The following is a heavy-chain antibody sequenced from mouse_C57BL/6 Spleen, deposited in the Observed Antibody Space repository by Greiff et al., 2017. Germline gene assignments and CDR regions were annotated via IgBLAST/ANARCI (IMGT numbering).Heavy chain of an antibody. CDR1: GYTFTSSW. CDR2: INPSSGYT. CDR3: AGREYFDY. V-gene: IGHV1-7*01. J-gene: IGHJ2*01. Sequence: QVQLQQSGAELAKPGASVKLSCKASGYTFTSSWMHWVQQRPGQGLEWIGYINPSSGYTKYTQKFKDKATLTADKSSSTAYMQLSSLTYEDSAVYYCAGREYFDYWGQGTTLTVSS.